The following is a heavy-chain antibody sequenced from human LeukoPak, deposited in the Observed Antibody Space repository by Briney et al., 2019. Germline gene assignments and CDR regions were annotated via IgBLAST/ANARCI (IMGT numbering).Heavy chain of an antibody. CDR2: IHYSGRP. V-gene: IGHV4-59*11. CDR3: ARLGVDYDMDV. Sequence: SETLSLTCTVSGGSISGHYWTWIRQPPGKGLEWIGQIHYSGRPDYNPSLKSRVTISVDTSKNQLSLKVTSVTGADTAVYYCARLGVDYDMDVWGQGTTVTVSS. CDR1: GGSISGHY. J-gene: IGHJ6*02. D-gene: IGHD3-16*01.